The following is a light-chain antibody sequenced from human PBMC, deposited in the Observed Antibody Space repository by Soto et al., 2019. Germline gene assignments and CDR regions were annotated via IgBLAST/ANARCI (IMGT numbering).Light chain of an antibody. CDR1: SSNIESNT. J-gene: IGLJ2*01. Sequence: QSVLTQPPSASGTPGQGVTISCSGSSSNIESNTVNWYQQLPGTAPKLLIYSNNQRPSGVPDRFSASKSGTPASLAISGLQSEDEADYYCAAWDDSLNAVVFGGGTKLTVL. CDR2: SNN. V-gene: IGLV1-44*01. CDR3: AAWDDSLNAVV.